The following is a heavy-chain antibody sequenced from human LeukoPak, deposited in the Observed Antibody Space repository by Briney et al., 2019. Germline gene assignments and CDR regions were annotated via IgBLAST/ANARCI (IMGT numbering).Heavy chain of an antibody. J-gene: IGHJ3*02. D-gene: IGHD6-19*01. CDR2: ICGSAGST. Sequence: SGGSLRLSCAASGFTFSSYAMSWVRQAPGQGLEWVLGICGSAGSTYYADSVKGRFTIARDNSKDTLYLQMNSLRAEDTAVYYCAKKVEYSSGWEVDDAYDIWGQGTMVTVSS. CDR3: AKKVEYSSGWEVDDAYDI. V-gene: IGHV3-23*01. CDR1: GFTFSSYA.